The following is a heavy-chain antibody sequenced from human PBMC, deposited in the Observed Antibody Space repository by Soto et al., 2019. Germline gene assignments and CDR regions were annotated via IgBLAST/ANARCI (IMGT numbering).Heavy chain of an antibody. CDR3: ARFSTEMATIHDAFDI. J-gene: IGHJ3*02. CDR1: GGSFSWYY. Sequence: PSETRSRTWAVYGGSFSWYYWSWIRQPPGKGLEWIGEINHSGSTNYNPSLKSRVTISVDTSKNQFSLKLSSVTAADTAVYYCARFSTEMATIHDAFDIWGQGTMVTVS. CDR2: INHSGST. V-gene: IGHV4-34*01. D-gene: IGHD5-12*01.